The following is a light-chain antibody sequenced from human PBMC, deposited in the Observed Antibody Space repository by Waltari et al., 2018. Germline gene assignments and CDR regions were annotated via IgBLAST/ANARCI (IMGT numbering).Light chain of an antibody. CDR1: SSNIGRND. CDR3: ATWDDSLTILV. Sequence: QSVLTQPPSVSAAPGQKVTISCSGNSSNIGRNDVSWYQQIPGSAPRLLIYDNHNRESGIPDRFSGSRSGTSATLGITGLQTGDDADYFCATWDDSLTILVFGGGTRLTVL. J-gene: IGLJ2*01. V-gene: IGLV1-51*01. CDR2: DNH.